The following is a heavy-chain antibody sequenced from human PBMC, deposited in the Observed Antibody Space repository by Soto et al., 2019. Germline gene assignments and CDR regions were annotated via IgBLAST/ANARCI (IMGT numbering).Heavy chain of an antibody. CDR2: INHSGSA. Sequence: PSETLSLTCDVYGGSFGGYIWTRIRQTPGKGLQWIGQINHSGSANYNPSLKSRVTISVHTSNSQFSLELSSVTAADTAVYYCARGLITGSQYSGGRYYFDSWGQGTQVTVSS. V-gene: IGHV4-34*01. CDR3: ARGLITGSQYSGGRYYFDS. D-gene: IGHD1-26*01. J-gene: IGHJ4*02. CDR1: GGSFGGYI.